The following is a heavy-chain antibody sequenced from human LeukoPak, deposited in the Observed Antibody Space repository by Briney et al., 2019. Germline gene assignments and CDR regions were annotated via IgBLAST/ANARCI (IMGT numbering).Heavy chain of an antibody. Sequence: GGSLRLSCAASGFTFSDYYMSWIRQAPGKGLEWVSYISSSGSTIYYADSVKGRFTISRDNAKNSRYLQMNSLRAEDTAVYYCARVMYYYDSSGQTYYFDYWGQGTLVTVSS. CDR2: ISSSGSTI. V-gene: IGHV3-11*04. J-gene: IGHJ4*02. CDR3: ARVMYYYDSSGQTYYFDY. CDR1: GFTFSDYY. D-gene: IGHD3-22*01.